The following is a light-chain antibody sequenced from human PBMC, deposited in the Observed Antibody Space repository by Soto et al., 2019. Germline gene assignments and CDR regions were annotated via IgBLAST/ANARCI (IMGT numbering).Light chain of an antibody. CDR3: QQYNNWPWT. CDR1: QSVSSN. Sequence: EIVMTQSPATLSVSPGDRATLSCRASQSVSSNLAWYQQKPGQAPRLLIYGASTRATGIPARFSGSGSGTEFTLTISSLQSEDFAVYYCQQYNNWPWTFGQVTKVEIK. J-gene: IGKJ1*01. V-gene: IGKV3-15*01. CDR2: GAS.